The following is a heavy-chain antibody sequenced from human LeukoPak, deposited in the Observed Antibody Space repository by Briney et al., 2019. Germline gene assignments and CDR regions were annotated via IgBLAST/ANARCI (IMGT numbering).Heavy chain of an antibody. CDR1: GFSVSSYG. J-gene: IGHJ4*02. CDR3: AQGYNIGWFPN. Sequence: PGGSLRLSCAVSGFSVSSYGMSWVRQAPGRGLEWISAINVNGDTKYYADSVRGRFIISRDNSENALYLQMNSLRTEDTAVYYCAQGYNIGWFPNWGQGSLVSVSS. D-gene: IGHD2/OR15-2a*01. CDR2: INVNGDTK. V-gene: IGHV3-23*01.